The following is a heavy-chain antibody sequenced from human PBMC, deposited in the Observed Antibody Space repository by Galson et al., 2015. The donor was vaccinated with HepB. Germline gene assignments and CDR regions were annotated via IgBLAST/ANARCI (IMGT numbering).Heavy chain of an antibody. D-gene: IGHD1-26*01. CDR1: GLTLSDYW. CDR3: ARGGRLRATSSPDYFDC. Sequence: SLRLSCAASGLTLSDYWMSWVRQAPGKGLEWVASIKQDGSEKYYVDSVKGRFTISRDNAENSLYQQMNSLRADDTAVYYCARGGRLRATSSPDYFDCWGQGTLVTASS. J-gene: IGHJ4*02. CDR2: IKQDGSEK. V-gene: IGHV3-7*03.